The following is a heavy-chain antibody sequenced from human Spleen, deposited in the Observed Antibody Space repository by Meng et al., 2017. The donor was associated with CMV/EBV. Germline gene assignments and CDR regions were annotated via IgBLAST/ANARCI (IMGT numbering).Heavy chain of an antibody. D-gene: IGHD6-6*01. Sequence: GESLKISCAASGFTSSSYAMSWVRQAPGKGLEWVSVIYSGGSTYYADSVKGRFTISRDNSKNTLYLQMNSLRAEDTALYYCARGMSIAAPRFFVYWGQGALVTVSS. CDR1: GFTSSSYA. V-gene: IGHV3-66*01. CDR2: IYSGGST. J-gene: IGHJ4*02. CDR3: ARGMSIAAPRFFVY.